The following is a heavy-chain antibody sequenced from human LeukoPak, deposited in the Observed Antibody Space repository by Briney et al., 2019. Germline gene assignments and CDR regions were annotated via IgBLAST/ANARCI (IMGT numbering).Heavy chain of an antibody. CDR3: AKDFDRNYSLDY. Sequence: GGSLRLSCAASGFTVSTNYMSWVRQPAGQGLEWLSVIYTGGTTFYADSVKGRFTISRDNSKNTMYLEMSSLRAEDTAVYYCAKDFDRNYSLDYWGRGTLVTVSS. CDR2: IYTGGTT. CDR1: GFTVSTNY. D-gene: IGHD1-14*01. J-gene: IGHJ4*02. V-gene: IGHV3-53*05.